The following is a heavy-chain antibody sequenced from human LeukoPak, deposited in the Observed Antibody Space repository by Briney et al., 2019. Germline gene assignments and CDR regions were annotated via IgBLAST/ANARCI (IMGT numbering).Heavy chain of an antibody. D-gene: IGHD6-19*01. CDR2: ISSSSSYI. CDR1: GFTFSSYR. Sequence: PGGSLRLSCAASGFTFSSYRMTWVRQAPGKGLEWVSSISSSSSYIYYADSVKGRFTISRDNAKNSLDLQMNSLRAEDTAVHYCARYSSGWYDYWGQGTLVTVSS. J-gene: IGHJ4*02. CDR3: ARYSSGWYDY. V-gene: IGHV3-21*01.